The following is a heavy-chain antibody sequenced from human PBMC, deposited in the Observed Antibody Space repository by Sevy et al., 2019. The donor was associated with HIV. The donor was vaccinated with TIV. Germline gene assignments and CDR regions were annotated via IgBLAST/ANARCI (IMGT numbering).Heavy chain of an antibody. Sequence: GGSLRLSCAASRFSFHDYAMHWVRQAPGKGLEWVSGISWNSGSIGYADSVKGRFTISRDNAKNSLYLDMNSLRAEDTAFYYCVKDINRGCDSINCYPYYYYYYGLDVWGQGTTVTVSS. CDR2: ISWNSGSI. J-gene: IGHJ6*02. CDR1: RFSFHDYA. V-gene: IGHV3-9*01. CDR3: VKDINRGCDSINCYPYYYYYYGLDV. D-gene: IGHD2-2*01.